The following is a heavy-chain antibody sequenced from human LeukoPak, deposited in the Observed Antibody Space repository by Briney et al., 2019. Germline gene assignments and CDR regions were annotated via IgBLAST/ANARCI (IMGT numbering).Heavy chain of an antibody. CDR1: GGTFSSYA. V-gene: IGHV1-69*05. D-gene: IGHD6-13*01. CDR2: IIPIFGTA. J-gene: IGHJ6*03. Sequence: ASVKVSCKASGGTFSSYAISWVRQAPGQGLEWMGGIIPIFGTANYAQKFQGRVTMTRDMSTSTVYMELSSLRSEDTAVYYCARGPGYSSSWPLRLNYYYYYYMDVWGKGTTVTVSS. CDR3: ARGPGYSSSWPLRLNYYYYYYMDV.